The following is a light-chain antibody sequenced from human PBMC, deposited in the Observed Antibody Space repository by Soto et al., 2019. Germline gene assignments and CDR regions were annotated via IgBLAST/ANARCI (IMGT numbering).Light chain of an antibody. Sequence: QSVLTQPPSVSGAPGQRVTTSCTGSSSNIGAGYDVLWYQQLPGTAPKLLIYGNSNRPSGVPDRFSGSKSGTSASLAITGLQAEDEADYYCQSYDSSLSGYVFGTGTKLTVL. J-gene: IGLJ1*01. CDR1: SSNIGAGYD. V-gene: IGLV1-40*01. CDR2: GNS. CDR3: QSYDSSLSGYV.